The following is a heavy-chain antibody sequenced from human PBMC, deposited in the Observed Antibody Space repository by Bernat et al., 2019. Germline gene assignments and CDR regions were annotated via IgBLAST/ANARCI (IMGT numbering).Heavy chain of an antibody. CDR2: IKQDGSEK. Sequence: EVQLVESGGGLVQPGGSLRLSCAASGFTFSSYWMSWVRQAPGKGLEWVANIKQDGSEKYYVDSVKGRFTISRDNAKNSLYLQMNSLRAEDTAVYYWARVVETDAFDIWGQGTMVTVSS. J-gene: IGHJ3*02. CDR3: ARVVETDAFDI. V-gene: IGHV3-7*04. CDR1: GFTFSSYW.